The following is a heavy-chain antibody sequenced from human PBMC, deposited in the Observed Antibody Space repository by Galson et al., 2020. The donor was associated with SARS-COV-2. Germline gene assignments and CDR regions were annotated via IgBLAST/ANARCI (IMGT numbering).Heavy chain of an antibody. J-gene: IGHJ5*02. CDR3: ATAPPNCSGGSCHPNWFDP. D-gene: IGHD2-15*01. Sequence: ASVKVSCKVSGYTLTELSMHWVRQAPGKGLEWMGGFDPEDGETIYAQKFQGRVTITEDTSTDTAYMELSSLRSEDTAVYYCATAPPNCSGGSCHPNWFDPWGQGTLVTVSS. V-gene: IGHV1-24*01. CDR1: GYTLTELS. CDR2: FDPEDGET.